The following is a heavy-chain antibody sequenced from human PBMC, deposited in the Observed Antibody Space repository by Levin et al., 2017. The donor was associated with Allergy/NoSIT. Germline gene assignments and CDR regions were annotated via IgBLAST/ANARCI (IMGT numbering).Heavy chain of an antibody. D-gene: IGHD3-10*01. CDR2: INPNSGGT. Sequence: ASVKVSCKASGYTFTGYYMHWVRQAPGQGLEWMGWINPNSGGTNYAQKFQGRVTMTRDTSISTAYMELSRLRSDDTAVYYCARGYKYFYGSGSYPDYWGQGTLVTVSS. CDR1: GYTFTGYY. CDR3: ARGYKYFYGSGSYPDY. J-gene: IGHJ4*02. V-gene: IGHV1-2*02.